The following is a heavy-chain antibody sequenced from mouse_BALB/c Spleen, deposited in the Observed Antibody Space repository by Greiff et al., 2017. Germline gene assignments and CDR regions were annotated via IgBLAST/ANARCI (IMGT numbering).Heavy chain of an antibody. CDR1: GFAFSSYD. V-gene: IGHV5-12-1*01. Sequence: EVKLVESGGGLVKPGGSLKLSCAASGFAFSSYDMSWVRQTPEKRLEWVAYISSGGGSTYYPDTVKGRFTISRDNAKNTLYLQMSSLKSEDTAMYYCARQSYRHYYAMDYWGQGTSVTVSS. D-gene: IGHD2-14*01. J-gene: IGHJ4*01. CDR3: ARQSYRHYYAMDY. CDR2: ISSGGGST.